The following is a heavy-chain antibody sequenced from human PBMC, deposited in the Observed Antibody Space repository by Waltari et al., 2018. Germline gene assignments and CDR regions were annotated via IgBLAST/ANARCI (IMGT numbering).Heavy chain of an antibody. CDR2: IRNDGSYK. V-gene: IGHV3-30*02. D-gene: IGHD3-22*01. CDR1: GFTFSTYD. CDR3: TKGVGDSSGYYYSSDFDY. J-gene: IGHJ4*02. Sequence: QVQLVESGGGVVQPGGSLRLSCAATGFTFSTYDMHWVRQAPGKGLEWVAFIRNDGSYKYLADSVKVRFTISRDNSKSTLYLQMNSLRAEDTAVYYCTKGVGDSSGYYYSSDFDYWGQGTLVTVSS.